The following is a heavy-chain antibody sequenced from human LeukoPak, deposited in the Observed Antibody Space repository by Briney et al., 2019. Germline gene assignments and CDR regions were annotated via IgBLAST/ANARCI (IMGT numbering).Heavy chain of an antibody. CDR3: EGTYYYDSSDDY. V-gene: IGHV3-23*01. D-gene: IGHD3-22*01. J-gene: IGHJ4*02. Sequence: GGSLRLSCAASGFTFRRYAMSWVRQAPGKGLEWVLAISGSGTSTYYADSVKGRFTISRDNSKNTLYLQMNSLRAEDTAVYYCEGTYYYDSSDDYWGQGTLVTVSS. CDR1: GFTFRRYA. CDR2: ISGSGTST.